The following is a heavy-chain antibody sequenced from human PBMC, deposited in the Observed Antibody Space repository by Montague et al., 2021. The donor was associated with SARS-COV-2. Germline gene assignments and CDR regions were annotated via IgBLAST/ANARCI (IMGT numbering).Heavy chain of an antibody. Sequence: CAISGDSVSSNIATWNWIRQSPSRGLEWLGRTYYRSKWYSDCAESVKSRITIDPDTSKHQFSLHLNSVTPEDTAVYYCARIPVGSKYYFDFWGQGTLVTVSS. J-gene: IGHJ4*02. CDR1: GDSVSSNIAT. V-gene: IGHV6-1*01. CDR3: ARIPVGSKYYFDF. D-gene: IGHD2-2*01. CDR2: TYYRSKWYS.